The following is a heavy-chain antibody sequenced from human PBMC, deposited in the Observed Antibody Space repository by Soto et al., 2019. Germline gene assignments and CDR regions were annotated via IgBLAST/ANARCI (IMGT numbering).Heavy chain of an antibody. D-gene: IGHD3-10*01. J-gene: IGHJ6*02. CDR2: IIPIFGTA. V-gene: IGHV1-69*13. Sequence: RASVKVSCKASGGTFSSYAISWVRQAPGQGLEWMGGIIPIFGTANHAQKFQGRVTITADESTSTAYMELSSLRSEDTAVYYCASAVYTMVRGVIIPDSYGMDVWGQGTTVTVSS. CDR3: ASAVYTMVRGVIIPDSYGMDV. CDR1: GGTFSSYA.